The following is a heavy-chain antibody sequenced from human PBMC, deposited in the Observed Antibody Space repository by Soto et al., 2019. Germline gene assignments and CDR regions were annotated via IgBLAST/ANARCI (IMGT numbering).Heavy chain of an antibody. Sequence: GGSLRLSCAASGFTFSNAWMNWVRQAPGKGLEWVGRIKSKNDGGTKDYAEPVKGKFTISSDDYKNTLYLQMNNLKTEDAAVYYCTIAPQWLVRKFDYWGQGTLVTVSS. J-gene: IGHJ4*02. CDR3: TIAPQWLVRKFDY. D-gene: IGHD6-19*01. CDR1: GFTFSNAW. V-gene: IGHV3-15*07. CDR2: IKSKNDGGTK.